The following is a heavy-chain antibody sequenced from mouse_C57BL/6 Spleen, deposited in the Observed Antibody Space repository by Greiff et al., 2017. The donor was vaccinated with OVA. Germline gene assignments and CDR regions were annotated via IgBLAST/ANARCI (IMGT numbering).Heavy chain of an antibody. D-gene: IGHD2-1*01. J-gene: IGHJ4*01. V-gene: IGHV1-66*01. CDR2: IYPGSGNT. CDR3: ARDLLAVMDY. CDR1: GYSFTSYY. Sequence: QVQLQQSGPELVKPGASVKISCTASGYSFTSYYIHWVKQRPGQGLEWIGWIYPGSGNTKYNEKFKGKATLTADTSSSTAYMQLSSLTSEDSAVYYCARDLLAVMDYWGQGTSVTVSS.